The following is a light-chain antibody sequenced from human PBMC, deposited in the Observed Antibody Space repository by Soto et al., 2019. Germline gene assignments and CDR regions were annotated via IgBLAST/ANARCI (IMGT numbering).Light chain of an antibody. CDR2: EIS. CDR3: MHATQFPYT. Sequence: IVMTQTPLYSPVTLGQPASISCRYSHCLVHSNGNTSLSWLQQRPSQPPLLLINEISKRFFGAPDRFSGSAAGTDFTLEISMVEAEDVGVYYYMHATQFPYTLGQGTKLEIK. CDR1: HCLVHSNGNTS. J-gene: IGKJ2*01. V-gene: IGKV2-24*01.